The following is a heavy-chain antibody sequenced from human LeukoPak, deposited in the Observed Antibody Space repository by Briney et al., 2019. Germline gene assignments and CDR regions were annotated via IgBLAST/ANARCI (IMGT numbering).Heavy chain of an antibody. CDR2: IYPGDSDT. V-gene: IGHV5-51*01. D-gene: IGHD6-19*01. CDR3: ARHSWLEYYSYYMDV. J-gene: IGHJ6*03. Sequence: GESLKISCKGSGYSFTSHWIGWVRQMPGKGLEWMGIIYPGDSDTRYSPSLQGQVTISADKSISTAYLQWSSLKASDTAMYYCARHSWLEYYSYYMDVWGKGTTVTVSS. CDR1: GYSFTSHW.